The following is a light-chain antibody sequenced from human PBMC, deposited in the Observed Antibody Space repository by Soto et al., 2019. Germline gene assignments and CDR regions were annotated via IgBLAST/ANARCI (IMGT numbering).Light chain of an antibody. CDR1: QSVKTF. V-gene: IGKV3-15*01. CDR2: DAS. CDR3: QQYNNWPQT. J-gene: IGKJ1*01. Sequence: EIVLTQSPATLSLSPGEIATLSCRASQSVKTFLVWYQQRPGQAPRLLIYDASTRATGIPARFSGSGSGTDFTLTISGLQSEDFAVYYCQQYNNWPQTFGQGTKVDIK.